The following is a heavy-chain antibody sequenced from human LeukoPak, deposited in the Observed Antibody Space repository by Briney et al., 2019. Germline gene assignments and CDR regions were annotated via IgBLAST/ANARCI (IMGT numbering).Heavy chain of an antibody. CDR2: IKTDGSDQ. CDR1: GFTFSRYW. J-gene: IGHJ4*02. Sequence: PGGSLRLPCVASGFTFSRYWMGWVRQAPGKGLEWVASIKTDGSDQYYVDSVKGRFTISRDNAKNSLYLQINSLRAEDTAVYYCARWGGGFDYWGQGTLVTVSS. V-gene: IGHV3-7*04. CDR3: ARWGGGFDY. D-gene: IGHD3-16*01.